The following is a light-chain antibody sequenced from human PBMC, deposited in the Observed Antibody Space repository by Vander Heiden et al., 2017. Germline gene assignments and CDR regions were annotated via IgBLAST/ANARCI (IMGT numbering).Light chain of an antibody. CDR1: QGISSY. CDR3: QQYYSYPRT. Sequence: IRMTQSPSSFSPSTGDRVTITCRASQGISSYLAWFQQKPGKAPKLLIYAASTWQSGVPSRFSGSGSGTDFTLTISSLQSEDFATYYCQQYYSYPRTFGQGTKVEIK. V-gene: IGKV1-8*01. CDR2: AAS. J-gene: IGKJ1*01.